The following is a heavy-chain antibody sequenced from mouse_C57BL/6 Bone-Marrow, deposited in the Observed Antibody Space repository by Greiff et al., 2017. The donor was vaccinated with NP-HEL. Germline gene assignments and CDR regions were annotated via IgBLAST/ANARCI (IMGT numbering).Heavy chain of an antibody. V-gene: IGHV1-82*01. D-gene: IGHD2-4*01. CDR2: IYPGDGDT. CDR3: ARNDDYGHFDY. Sequence: QVQLKESGPELVKPGASVKISCKASGYAFSSSWMNWVKQRPGKGLEWIGRIYPGDGDTNYNGKCKGKATLTADKSSSTAYMQLSSLTSEDSAVYVCARNDDYGHFDYWGQGTTLTVSS. J-gene: IGHJ2*01. CDR1: GYAFSSSW.